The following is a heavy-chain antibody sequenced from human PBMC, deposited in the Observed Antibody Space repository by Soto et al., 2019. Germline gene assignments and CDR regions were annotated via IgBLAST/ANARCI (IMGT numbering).Heavy chain of an antibody. CDR1: GGTFSSYA. J-gene: IGHJ5*02. CDR2: IIPIFGTA. Sequence: SVKVSCKASGGTFSSYAISWVRQAPGQGLEWMGGIIPIFGTANYAQKFQGRVTITADESTSTAYMELSGLRSEDTAVYYCARALSGLNWFDPWGQGTLVTVSS. D-gene: IGHD5-12*01. V-gene: IGHV1-69*13. CDR3: ARALSGLNWFDP.